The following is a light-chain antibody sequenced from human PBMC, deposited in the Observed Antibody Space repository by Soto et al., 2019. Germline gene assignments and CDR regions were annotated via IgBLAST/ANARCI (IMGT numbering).Light chain of an antibody. CDR1: SGHTNYA. CDR3: PTCGNHLV. CDR2: LNSDGSP. V-gene: IGLV4-69*01. Sequence: QPVLTQSPSASASLGASVKLTCALSSGHTNYAIAWHQQQPNKGPRFLMTLNSDGSPPRGDGIPDRCSGSNSGAERYLTIPSLHYEDYDDYYCPTCGNHLVFGRGTKLTVL. J-gene: IGLJ2*01.